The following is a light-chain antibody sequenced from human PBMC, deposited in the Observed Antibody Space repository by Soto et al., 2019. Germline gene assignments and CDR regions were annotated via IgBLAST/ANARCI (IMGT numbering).Light chain of an antibody. J-gene: IGKJ4*01. CDR1: QGISSY. CDR2: AAS. CDR3: QQLNNYPLT. V-gene: IGKV1-9*01. Sequence: DIQLTQSPSFLSASVGDRVTITCRASQGISSYLAWYQRKPGKAPKLLIYAASTLQSGVPSRFSGSVSGTEFTLTISSLQPEDFATYYCQQLNNYPLTFGGGTKVEIK.